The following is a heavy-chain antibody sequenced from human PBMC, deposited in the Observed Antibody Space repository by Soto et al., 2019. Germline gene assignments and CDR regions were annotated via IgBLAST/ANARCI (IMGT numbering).Heavy chain of an antibody. D-gene: IGHD3-10*01. J-gene: IGHJ6*02. CDR2: IIPIFGTA. CDR1: GGTLSSYA. CDR3: ARSGKGWRSSYGMEV. V-gene: IGHV1-69*13. Sequence: AVKRSCKASGGTLSSYAISWVRQAPGQGLEWMGGIIPIFGTANYAQKFQGRVTITADESTSTAYMELSSLRSEDTAVYYCARSGKGWRSSYGMEVWGQGTTVTVS.